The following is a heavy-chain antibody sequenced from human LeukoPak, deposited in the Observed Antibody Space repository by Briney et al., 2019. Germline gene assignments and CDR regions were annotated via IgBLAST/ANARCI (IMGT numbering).Heavy chain of an antibody. CDR1: GYTLTELS. J-gene: IGHJ4*02. D-gene: IGHD6-13*01. CDR2: FDPEDGET. V-gene: IGHV1-24*01. CDR3: ATDRIAAAGTDY. Sequence: ASVKVSCKVSGYTLTELSMHWARQAPGKGLEWMGGFDPEDGETIYAQKFQGRVTMTEDTSTDTAYMELSSLRSEDTAVYYCATDRIAAAGTDYWGQGTLVTVSS.